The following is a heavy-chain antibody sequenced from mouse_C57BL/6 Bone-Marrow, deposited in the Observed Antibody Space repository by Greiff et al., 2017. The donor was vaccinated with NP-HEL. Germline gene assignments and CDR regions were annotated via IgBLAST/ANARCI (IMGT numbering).Heavy chain of an antibody. CDR2: IYPRSGNT. D-gene: IGHD1-2*01. CDR1: GYTFTSYG. Sequence: QVQLKESGAELARPGASVKLSCKASGYTFTSYGISWVKQRTGQGLEWIGEIYPRSGNTYYNEKFKGKATLTADKSSSTAYMELRSLTSEDSAVYICASSADPYYAMDYWGQGTSVTVSS. V-gene: IGHV1-81*01. CDR3: ASSADPYYAMDY. J-gene: IGHJ4*01.